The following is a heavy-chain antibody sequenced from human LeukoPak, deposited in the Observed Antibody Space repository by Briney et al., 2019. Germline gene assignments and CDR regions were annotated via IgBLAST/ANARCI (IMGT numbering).Heavy chain of an antibody. CDR1: GGSISSGSYY. Sequence: PSETLSLTCTVSGGSISSGSYYWSWIRQPAGKGLEWIGRIYTSGSTNYNPSLKSRVTISVDTSKNQFSLKLSSVTAADTAVYYCARGGYYDSSASDYWGQGTLVTVSS. J-gene: IGHJ4*02. CDR2: IYTSGST. V-gene: IGHV4-61*02. D-gene: IGHD3-22*01. CDR3: ARGGYYDSSASDY.